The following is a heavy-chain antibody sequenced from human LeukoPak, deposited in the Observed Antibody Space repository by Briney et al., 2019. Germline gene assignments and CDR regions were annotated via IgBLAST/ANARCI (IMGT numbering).Heavy chain of an antibody. V-gene: IGHV4-59*01. CDR3: ARGKYSYGPRGEYYYYMDV. Sequence: SEALSLTCVVYGGSFSGYYWSWIRQPPGKGLEWIGYIYYSGSTNYNPSLKSRVTISVDTPKNQFSLKLSSVTAADTAVYYCARGKYSYGPRGEYYYYMDVWGKGTTVTISS. CDR1: GGSFSGYY. CDR2: IYYSGST. J-gene: IGHJ6*03. D-gene: IGHD5-18*01.